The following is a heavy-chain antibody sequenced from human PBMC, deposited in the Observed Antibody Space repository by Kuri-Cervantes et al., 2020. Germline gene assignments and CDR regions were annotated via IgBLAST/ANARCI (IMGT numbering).Heavy chain of an antibody. CDR2: IYYSGGT. J-gene: IGHJ6*03. V-gene: IGHV4-39*01. Sequence: SETLSLTCSVSGGSISSSSYYWGWIRQPPGKGLEWIWNIYYSGGTYFNPSLKSRVTMSVDTSKNQFSLKLSSVTAADTAVYYCARLVAGSSSWYSYYYYYMDVWGKGTTVTVSS. CDR3: ARLVAGSSSWYSYYYYYMDV. D-gene: IGHD6-13*01. CDR1: GGSISSSSYY.